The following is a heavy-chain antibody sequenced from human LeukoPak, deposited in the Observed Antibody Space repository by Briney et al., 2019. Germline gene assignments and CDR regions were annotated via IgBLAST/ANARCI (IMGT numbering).Heavy chain of an antibody. J-gene: IGHJ3*01. CDR3: ARMGVSYYYDSSTYYPTAFDV. CDR1: GYSISSGYY. Sequence: PSETLSLTCAVSGYSISSGYYWGWIRQSPGKGLEWIATIFHSGSIYYNPSLKSRVTLSVDTSKNQFSLRLNSVTAADTALYYCARMGVSYYYDSSTYYPTAFDVWGQGTMVSVSP. CDR2: IFHSGSI. V-gene: IGHV4-38-2*01. D-gene: IGHD3-22*01.